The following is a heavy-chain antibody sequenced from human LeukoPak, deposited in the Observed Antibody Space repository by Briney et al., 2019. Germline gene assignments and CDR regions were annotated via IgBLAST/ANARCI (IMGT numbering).Heavy chain of an antibody. J-gene: IGHJ4*02. D-gene: IGHD3-9*01. Sequence: GGSLRLSCAASGFTFSNFGLNWVRQAPGKGLQWVSFISSTGITKYYADPVKGRFTISRDNAKNSLYLQMNSLRDEDTAVYYCARFRSYDILTGYRDYWGQGTLVTVSS. CDR2: ISSTGITK. V-gene: IGHV3-48*03. CDR1: GFTFSNFG. CDR3: ARFRSYDILTGYRDY.